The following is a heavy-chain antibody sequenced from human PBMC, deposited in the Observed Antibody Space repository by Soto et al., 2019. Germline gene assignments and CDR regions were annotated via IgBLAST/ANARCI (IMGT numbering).Heavy chain of an antibody. D-gene: IGHD2-2*03. CDR2: IYYSGST. V-gene: IGHV4-30-4*01. CDR1: GGSISSADSF. CDR3: AREGGYWFDY. Sequence: LSPTCTVSGGSISSADSFWVWIRQPPGEGLGGIGYIYYSGSTDYTPSLKSRLTISLDTSKSQFSLKLNSVTAADTAVYYCAREGGYWFDYWGQGTLVTVSS. J-gene: IGHJ4*02.